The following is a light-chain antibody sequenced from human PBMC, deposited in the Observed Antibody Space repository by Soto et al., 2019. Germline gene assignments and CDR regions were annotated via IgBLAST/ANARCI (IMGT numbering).Light chain of an antibody. J-gene: IGLJ3*02. Sequence: QSVLTQLASVSGSAGQSITISCSGTMRDVGAYNLVSWYQQHPGTAPKLIIYEVRNRPSGISSRFSGSRSGNTASLTISGLQTEDEGDYYCSPYTVRSGLGFGGGPKLNVL. CDR2: EVR. CDR1: MRDVGAYNL. CDR3: SPYTVRSGLG. V-gene: IGLV2-14*01.